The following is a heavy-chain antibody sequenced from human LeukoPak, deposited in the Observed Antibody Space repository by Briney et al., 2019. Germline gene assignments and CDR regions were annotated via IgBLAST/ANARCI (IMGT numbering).Heavy chain of an antibody. CDR2: ISHHGSNE. CDR1: GFTFSTYP. V-gene: IGHV3-30*14. CDR3: ARVHDTTGYYHYFDS. D-gene: IGHD3-9*01. J-gene: IGHJ4*01. Sequence: GGSLRLSCEASGFTFSTYPMHWVRQAPDKGLEWVAMISHHGSNEYYADSVKGRFTISRDNSKNTLYLQMNNPRVEDTAIYYCARVHDTTGYYHYFDSWGQEPWSPSPQ.